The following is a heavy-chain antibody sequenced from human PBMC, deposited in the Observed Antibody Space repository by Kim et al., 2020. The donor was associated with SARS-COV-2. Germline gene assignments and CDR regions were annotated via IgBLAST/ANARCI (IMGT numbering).Heavy chain of an antibody. J-gene: IGHJ4*02. CDR2: IYHSGST. D-gene: IGHD6-6*01. V-gene: IGHV4-4*02. CDR1: GGSISSSNW. Sequence: SETLSLTCAVSGGSISSSNWWSWVRQPPGKVLEWIGEIYHSGSTNYNPSLKSRVTISVDKSKNQFSLKLSSVTAADTAVYYCARDLGALSIPPDYWGQGTLVTVSS. CDR3: ARDLGALSIPPDY.